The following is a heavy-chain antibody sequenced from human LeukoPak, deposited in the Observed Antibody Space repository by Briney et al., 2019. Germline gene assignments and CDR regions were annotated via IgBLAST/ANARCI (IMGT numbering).Heavy chain of an antibody. CDR2: IIPILGIA. D-gene: IGHD2-15*01. J-gene: IGHJ5*02. CDR3: ASHGPRSGGIPGSGNWFDP. Sequence: SVKVSCKASGGTFSSYAISWVRLAPGQGLEWRGKIIPILGIANYAQKFQGRVTITADKSTSTAYMELSSLRSEDTAVYYCASHGPRSGGIPGSGNWFDPWGQGTLVTVSS. V-gene: IGHV1-69*04. CDR1: GGTFSSYA.